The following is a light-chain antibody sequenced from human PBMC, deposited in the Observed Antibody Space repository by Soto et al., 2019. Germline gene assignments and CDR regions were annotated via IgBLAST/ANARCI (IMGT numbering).Light chain of an antibody. Sequence: SSSAYVGAIVTITCRASQSISTYLHWYQQKPGKAPNLLIYAASTLQSGVPSRFSGSGSGTDFTLTISRLQPEDFATYFCQHGYSQTLNFGGGTKVDI. CDR2: AAS. J-gene: IGKJ4*01. CDR3: QHGYSQTLN. V-gene: IGKV1-39*01. CDR1: QSISTY.